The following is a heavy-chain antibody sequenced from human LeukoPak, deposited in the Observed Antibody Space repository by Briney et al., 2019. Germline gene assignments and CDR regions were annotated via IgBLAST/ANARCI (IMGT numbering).Heavy chain of an antibody. CDR2: IIPVLGRT. CDR3: ARTRKLGIVRNYFDY. Sequence: SVKVSCKASGDTFSSYAINWVRQAPGQGLEWMGRIIPVLGRTKYAERLQGRVTITADRSTATAYMELSSLRSEDTAVYYCARTRKLGIVRNYFDYWGQGTLVTVSS. J-gene: IGHJ4*02. CDR1: GDTFSSYA. D-gene: IGHD7-27*01. V-gene: IGHV1-69*04.